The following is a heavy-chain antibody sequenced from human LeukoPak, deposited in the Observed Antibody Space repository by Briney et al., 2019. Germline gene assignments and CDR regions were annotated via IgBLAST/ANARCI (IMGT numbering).Heavy chain of an antibody. J-gene: IGHJ5*01. Sequence: GGSLRLSCAASGFTVSSNYMSWVRQAPGKGLVWVSSISSDSKYIFYADSLKGRFTISRDNAKNSLYLQIISLRAEDTAVYYCAKHLNSHDFVGNSFSSWGQGTLVTVSS. CDR3: AKHLNSHDFVGNSFSS. D-gene: IGHD1-1*01. V-gene: IGHV3-21*01. CDR2: ISSDSKYI. CDR1: GFTVSSNY.